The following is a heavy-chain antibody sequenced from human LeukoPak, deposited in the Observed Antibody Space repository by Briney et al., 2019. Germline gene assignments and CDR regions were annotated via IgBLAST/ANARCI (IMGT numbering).Heavy chain of an antibody. CDR2: IYTTGST. J-gene: IGHJ6*03. CDR3: ARVSFGSGYYNYMDV. V-gene: IGHV4-61*02. Sequence: SETLSLTCTVSGGSISSGSYYWSWIRQPAGKGLEWIGRIYTTGSTNYDPSLKSRVTISVDTSKNQFSLKLSSVTAADTAVYYCARVSFGSGYYNYMDVWGKGTTVTVSS. D-gene: IGHD3-10*01. CDR1: GGSISSGSYY.